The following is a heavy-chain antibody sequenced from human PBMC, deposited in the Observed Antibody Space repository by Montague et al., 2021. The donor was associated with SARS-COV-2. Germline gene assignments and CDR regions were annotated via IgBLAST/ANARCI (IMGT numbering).Heavy chain of an antibody. J-gene: IGHJ5*02. CDR1: GGSISSYS. CDR2: IFYSGST. CDR3: ARHWITMIVVVIKGGWFDP. D-gene: IGHD3-22*01. V-gene: IGHV4-59*08. Sequence: SETLSLTCTVSGGSISSYSWSWIRQPPGKGLEWIGSIFYSGSTNYNPSLKSRVTISVDTSKKQFSLKLSSVTAADTAVYYCARHWITMIVVVIKGGWFDPWGQGTLVTVSS.